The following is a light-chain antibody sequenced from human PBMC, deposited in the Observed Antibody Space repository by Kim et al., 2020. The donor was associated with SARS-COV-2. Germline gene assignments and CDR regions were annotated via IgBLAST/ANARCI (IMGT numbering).Light chain of an antibody. J-gene: IGLJ1*01. CDR2: YDS. Sequence: APGQTARITCGGNNIGGHSVNWYQQKPGQAPVLVIYYDSDRPSGIPERFSGSKAATTAILTISRVEAGDEADYYCQVWDTDTDDYVFGTGTKVTVL. V-gene: IGLV3-21*01. CDR3: QVWDTDTDDYV. CDR1: NIGGHS.